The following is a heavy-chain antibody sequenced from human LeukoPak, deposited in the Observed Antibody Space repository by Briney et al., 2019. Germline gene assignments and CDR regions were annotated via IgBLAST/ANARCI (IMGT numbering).Heavy chain of an antibody. CDR1: GFSLGSYA. CDR2: ISRSGNTT. V-gene: IGHV3-64*01. D-gene: IGHD6-13*01. CDR3: ATPGSS. J-gene: IGHJ4*02. Sequence: GGSLRLSFTASGFSLGSYAMPWVRQAPGKGLEYVSAISRSGNTTYYANSVKGRFIVSRDNSKKTLFLQMSDLRPEDTAVYYCATPGSSWGQGTLVTVSS.